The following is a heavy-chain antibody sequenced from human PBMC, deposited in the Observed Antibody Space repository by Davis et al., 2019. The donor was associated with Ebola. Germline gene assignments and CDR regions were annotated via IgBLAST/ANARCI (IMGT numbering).Heavy chain of an antibody. D-gene: IGHD2-2*02. CDR3: ARDLSYCSSTSCYTGYYYYGMDV. Sequence: ASVKVSCKASGYTFTGYYMHWVRQAPGQGLEWMGWINPNSGGTNYAQKFQGRVTMTRDTSISTAYMELSRLRSDDTAVYYCARDLSYCSSTSCYTGYYYYGMDVWGQGTTVTVSS. J-gene: IGHJ6*02. CDR2: INPNSGGT. CDR1: GYTFTGYY. V-gene: IGHV1-2*02.